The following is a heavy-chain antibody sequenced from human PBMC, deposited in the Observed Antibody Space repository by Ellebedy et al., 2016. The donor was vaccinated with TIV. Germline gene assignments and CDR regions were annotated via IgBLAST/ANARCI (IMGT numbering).Heavy chain of an antibody. V-gene: IGHV3-74*01. CDR1: GFTFTTYW. D-gene: IGHD1-26*01. J-gene: IGHJ4*02. Sequence: GGSLRLSCAASGFTFTTYWMHWVRQAPGKGLVWVSRINSDGSSTNYADSVKGRFTISRDNAKNSLYLQMNSLRDEDTAVYYCARDEAEVGATFFGYWGQGTLVTVSS. CDR2: INSDGSST. CDR3: ARDEAEVGATFFGY.